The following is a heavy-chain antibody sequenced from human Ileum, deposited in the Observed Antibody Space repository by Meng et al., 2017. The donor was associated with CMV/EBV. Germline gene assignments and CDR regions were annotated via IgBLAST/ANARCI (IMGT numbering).Heavy chain of an antibody. Sequence: SGTLSLTCTVSGDSIRSNRCWSWVRQPTGKGLEWIGDNYHSATPNFNPSLTSRVTMSVDTSKNQFFLTLNSVTAADTAIYYCARNFDYWGQGTLVTVSS. CDR2: NYHSATP. CDR3: ARNFDY. V-gene: IGHV4-4*02. J-gene: IGHJ4*02. CDR1: GDSIRSNRC.